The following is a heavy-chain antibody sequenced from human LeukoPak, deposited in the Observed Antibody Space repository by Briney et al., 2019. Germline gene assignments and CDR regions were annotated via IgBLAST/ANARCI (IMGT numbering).Heavy chain of an antibody. J-gene: IGHJ4*02. CDR2: ISYDGSNK. CDR3: AKDRSGDDDDYFDY. V-gene: IGHV3-30*18. Sequence: GGSLRLSCAASGFTFSSYGMHWVRQAPGKGLEWVAVISYDGSNKYCADSVRGRFTISRDNSKNTLYLQMNSLRAEDTAVYYCAKDRSGDDDDYFDYWGQGTLVTVSS. D-gene: IGHD4-17*01. CDR1: GFTFSSYG.